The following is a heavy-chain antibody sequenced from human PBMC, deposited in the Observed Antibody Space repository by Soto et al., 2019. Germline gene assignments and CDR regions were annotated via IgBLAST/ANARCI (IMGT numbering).Heavy chain of an antibody. CDR2: IYYSGST. J-gene: IGHJ3*02. D-gene: IGHD5-12*01. CDR1: GGSISSYY. CDR3: ARSSGYDSDAFDI. Sequence: SETLSLTCTVSGGSISSYYWSWIRQPPGKGLEWIGYIYYSGSTNYNPSLKSRVTISVDTSKNQFSLKLSSVTAADTAVYYCARSSGYDSDAFDIWGQGTMVTVS. V-gene: IGHV4-59*01.